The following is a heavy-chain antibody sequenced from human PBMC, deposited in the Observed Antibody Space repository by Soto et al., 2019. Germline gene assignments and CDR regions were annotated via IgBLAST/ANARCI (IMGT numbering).Heavy chain of an antibody. CDR3: ARGRLRGGYSYGWDYYYYYGMDV. D-gene: IGHD5-18*01. CDR1: GGSFSGYY. J-gene: IGHJ6*02. V-gene: IGHV4-34*01. Sequence: SETLSLTCAVYGGSFSGYYWSWIRQPPGKGLEWIGEINHSGSTNYNPSLESRVTISVDTSKNQFSLKLSSVTAADTAVYYCARGRLRGGYSYGWDYYYYYGMDVWGQGTTVTVSS. CDR2: INHSGST.